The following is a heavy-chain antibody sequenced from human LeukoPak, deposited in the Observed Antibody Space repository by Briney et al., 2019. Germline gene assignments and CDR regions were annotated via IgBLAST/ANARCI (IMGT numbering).Heavy chain of an antibody. CDR3: ARSEWRYYFDY. D-gene: IGHD3-3*01. V-gene: IGHV1-2*02. CDR2: INPNSGGT. J-gene: IGHJ4*02. CDR1: GYTFTGYY. Sequence: ASVKVSCKASGYTFTGYYMHWVRQAPGQGLEWMGWINPNSGGTNYAQKFQGRVTTTRDTSISTAYMELSRLRSDDTAVYYCARSEWRYYFDYWGQGTLVIVSS.